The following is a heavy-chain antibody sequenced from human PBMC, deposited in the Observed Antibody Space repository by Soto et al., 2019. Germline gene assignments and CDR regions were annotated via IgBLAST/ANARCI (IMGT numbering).Heavy chain of an antibody. CDR3: ARDRHNNFFPP. Sequence: SETLSLTCSVSGAFMSSGGYYWTWIRQSPGKGLEWIGYIYYSGSTYYNPSLESRVAISLDTSRSQFSLTLHSVTAADTAIYYCARDRHNNFFPPWGQGTLVTVS. V-gene: IGHV4-31*03. D-gene: IGHD6-6*01. J-gene: IGHJ5*02. CDR2: IYYSGST. CDR1: GAFMSSGGYY.